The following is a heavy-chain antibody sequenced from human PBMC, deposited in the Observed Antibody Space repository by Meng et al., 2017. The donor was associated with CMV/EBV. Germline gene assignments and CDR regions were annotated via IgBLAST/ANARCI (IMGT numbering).Heavy chain of an antibody. CDR2: ISSSGSTI. J-gene: IGHJ4*02. CDR1: GFTFSDYY. D-gene: IGHD5-12*01. CDR3: ARGRRGYSGHDFYDY. V-gene: IGHV3-11*01. Sequence: GESLKISCAASGFTFSDYYMSWIRQAPGKGLEWVSYISSSGSTIYYADPVKGRFTISRDNAKNSLYLQMNSLRAEDTAVYYCARGRRGYSGHDFYDYWGQGTLVTVSS.